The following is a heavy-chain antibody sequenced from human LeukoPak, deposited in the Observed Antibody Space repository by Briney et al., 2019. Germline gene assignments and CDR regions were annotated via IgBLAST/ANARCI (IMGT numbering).Heavy chain of an antibody. CDR1: GFTFSSYS. V-gene: IGHV3-21*01. D-gene: IGHD2-15*01. CDR2: ISSSSSYI. CDR3: ASISSRYCSGGSCYSDRNY. J-gene: IGHJ4*02. Sequence: GGSLRLSCAASGFTFSSYSMNWVRQAPGKGLEWVSSISSSSSYIYYANSVKGRFTISRDNAKNSLYLQMNSLRAEDMAVYYCASISSRYCSGGSCYSDRNYWGQGTLVTVSS.